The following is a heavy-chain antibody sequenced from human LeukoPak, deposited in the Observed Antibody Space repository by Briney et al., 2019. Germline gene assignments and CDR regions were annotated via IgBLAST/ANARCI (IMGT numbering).Heavy chain of an antibody. V-gene: IGHV3-23*01. J-gene: IGHJ5*02. CDR1: GFTFSNYA. D-gene: IGHD6-13*01. CDR2: ITGSGETT. CDR3: AKAAAGTGHKSWFDP. Sequence: GGSLRLSCVASGFTFSNYAMTWVRQAPGEGLEWVSVITGSGETTYYADSVKGRFTISRDNSKSTVYLQMNSLRADDTAVYYCAKAAAGTGHKSWFDPWGQGTLVTASS.